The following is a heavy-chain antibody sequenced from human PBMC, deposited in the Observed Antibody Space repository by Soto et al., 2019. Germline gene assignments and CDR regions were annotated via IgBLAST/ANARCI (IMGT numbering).Heavy chain of an antibody. Sequence: QLQLQESGPGLVKPSETLSLTCTVSGGSISSSSYYWGWIRQPPGKGLEWIGSIYYSGRTYYNPSLKSRVTISVDTSKNQFSLKLSSGTAADTAVYYCARSKSIAARPFYFDYWGQGTLVTVSS. D-gene: IGHD6-6*01. CDR2: IYYSGRT. CDR3: ARSKSIAARPFYFDY. V-gene: IGHV4-39*01. CDR1: GGSISSSSYY. J-gene: IGHJ4*02.